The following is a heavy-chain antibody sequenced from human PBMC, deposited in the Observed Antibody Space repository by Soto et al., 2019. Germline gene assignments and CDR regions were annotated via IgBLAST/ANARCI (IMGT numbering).Heavy chain of an antibody. CDR1: GFTFDDYT. Sequence: EVQLVESGGVVVQPGGSLRLSCAASGFTFDDYTMHWVRQAPGKGLEWVSLISWDGGSTYYADSVKGRFTISRDNSKNSLYLQMNSLRTEDTALYYCAKDMGRYSRGWFIFDYWGQGTLVTVSS. V-gene: IGHV3-43*01. D-gene: IGHD6-19*01. CDR3: AKDMGRYSRGWFIFDY. CDR2: ISWDGGST. J-gene: IGHJ4*02.